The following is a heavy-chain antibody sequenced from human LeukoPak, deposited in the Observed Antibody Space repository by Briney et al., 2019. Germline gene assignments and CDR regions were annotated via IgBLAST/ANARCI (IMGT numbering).Heavy chain of an antibody. CDR2: INPNSGGT. V-gene: IGHV1-2*02. J-gene: IGHJ3*02. Sequence: ASVRVSCKASGYTFTDYYIHWVQQAPGQGLEWMGWINPNSGGTHYGQKLQGRVTVTRDTSISTAYMELSRLRSDDTAVYYCGRGNSNYHSSSYSDAFDIWGQGTMVTVST. CDR1: GYTFTDYY. D-gene: IGHD3-22*01. CDR3: GRGNSNYHSSSYSDAFDI.